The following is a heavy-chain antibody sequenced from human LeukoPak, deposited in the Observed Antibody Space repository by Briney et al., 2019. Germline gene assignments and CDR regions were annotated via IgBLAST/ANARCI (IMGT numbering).Heavy chain of an antibody. J-gene: IGHJ3*02. CDR2: LNPGGGST. D-gene: IGHD3-22*01. Sequence: VGSVKVSCKAFGYIFSNFYIHWVRQAPGQGLEWMGMLNPGGGSTYYPQNFQGRVSMTRDMSTNTVYMGLSSLRPEDTAIFYCARGGYHYDSSGYRDAFDMWGQGTLVAVSS. V-gene: IGHV1-46*01. CDR3: ARGGYHYDSSGYRDAFDM. CDR1: GYIFSNFY.